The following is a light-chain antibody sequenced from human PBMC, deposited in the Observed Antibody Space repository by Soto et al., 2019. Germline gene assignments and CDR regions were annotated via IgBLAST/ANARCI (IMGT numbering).Light chain of an antibody. Sequence: EIVLTQSPGTLSLSPGERATVSCRASQSVSSSYLAWYQQKPGQAPRFLIYGASSRATAIPDRFSGSGSGTDVTLTISRLEPEDFAVYYCQQYGSSPPTFGQGTKV. CDR1: QSVSSSY. CDR2: GAS. CDR3: QQYGSSPPT. V-gene: IGKV3-20*01. J-gene: IGKJ1*01.